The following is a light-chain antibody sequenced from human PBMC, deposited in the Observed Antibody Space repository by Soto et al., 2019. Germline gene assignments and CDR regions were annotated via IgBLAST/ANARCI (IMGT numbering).Light chain of an antibody. CDR1: QSVVSSY. J-gene: IGKJ2*01. Sequence: EIVLTQSPGTLSLSPGERATLSCRASQSVVSSYLVWYQQKPGQAPRLLIYGASSRATGIPDRFSGSGSGNDFTLTISRLEPEDFAVYYCQQYDVSQGYTFGQGTKLEIK. CDR2: GAS. CDR3: QQYDVSQGYT. V-gene: IGKV3-20*01.